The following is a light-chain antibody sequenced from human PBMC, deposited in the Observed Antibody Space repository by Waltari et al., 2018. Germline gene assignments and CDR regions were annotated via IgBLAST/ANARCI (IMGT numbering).Light chain of an antibody. J-gene: IGKJ2*01. CDR2: WAS. CDR3: QQYYRTPPT. V-gene: IGKV4-1*01. CDR1: QTVLYSSNNKNF. Sequence: DIVMTQSPASLAVSLGERATINCKSSQTVLYSSNNKNFIAWYQQKAGQPPKLLINWASTREFGVPDRFSGSGSGTDFTLTISSLQAEDVAVYYCQQYYRTPPTFGQGTKLEIK.